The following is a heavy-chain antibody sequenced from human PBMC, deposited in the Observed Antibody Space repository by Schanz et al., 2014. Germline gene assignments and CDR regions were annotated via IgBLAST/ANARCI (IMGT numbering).Heavy chain of an antibody. V-gene: IGHV3-53*01. CDR3: VREGSSSPDCCYYNGMDV. Sequence: EVQLAESGGGLIQPGGSLRLSCAVSGFSVSNTYMHWVRQPPGKGLEWVSVINSAGTTYYADSVKGRFTFSRDSSKNSLHLQMNSLRAEDTAVYYCVREGSSSPDCCYYNGMDVWGQGTTVTVSS. CDR2: INSAGTT. D-gene: IGHD6-6*01. CDR1: GFSVSNTY. J-gene: IGHJ6*02.